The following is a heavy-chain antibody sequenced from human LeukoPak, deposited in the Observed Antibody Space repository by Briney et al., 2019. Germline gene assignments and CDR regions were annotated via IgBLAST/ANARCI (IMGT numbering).Heavy chain of an antibody. CDR1: GFTFSNYW. Sequence: GGSLRLSCAASGFTFSNYWMSWVRQAPGKGLEWVANIKQDGSEKYYVDSVKGRFTVSRDNAKNSLFLQMNSLRAEDTAMYYCTRHGYSSHWGQGTLVTVSS. J-gene: IGHJ4*02. CDR2: IKQDGSEK. CDR3: TRHGYSSH. V-gene: IGHV3-7*01. D-gene: IGHD6-19*01.